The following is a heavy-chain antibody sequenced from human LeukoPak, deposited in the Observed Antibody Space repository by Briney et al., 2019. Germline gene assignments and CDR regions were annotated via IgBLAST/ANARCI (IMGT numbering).Heavy chain of an antibody. CDR2: MNPNSGNT. V-gene: IGHV1-8*01. J-gene: IGHJ6*03. D-gene: IGHD3-3*01. Sequence: ASVKVSCKASGYTFTSYDINWVRQATGQGLEWMGWMNPNSGNTGYAQKFQGRVTMTRNTSISTAYMELSSLRSEDTAVYYCARSPYYDFWSGYYTDYYYYYYMDVWAKGPRSPSP. CDR3: ARSPYYDFWSGYYTDYYYYYYMDV. CDR1: GYTFTSYD.